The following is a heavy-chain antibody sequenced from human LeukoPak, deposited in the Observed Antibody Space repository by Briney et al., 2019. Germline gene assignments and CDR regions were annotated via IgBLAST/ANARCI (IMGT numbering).Heavy chain of an antibody. J-gene: IGHJ3*02. CDR1: GYTFTSYG. CDR3: ARDYDILTGYIAFDI. V-gene: IGHV1-18*04. D-gene: IGHD3-9*01. CDR2: ISAYNGNT. Sequence: ASVKVSFKASGYTFTSYGISWVRQAPGQGLEWMGWISAYNGNTNYAQKLQGRVTMTTDTSTSTAYMELRSLRSDDTAVYYCARDYDILTGYIAFDIWGQGTMVTVSS.